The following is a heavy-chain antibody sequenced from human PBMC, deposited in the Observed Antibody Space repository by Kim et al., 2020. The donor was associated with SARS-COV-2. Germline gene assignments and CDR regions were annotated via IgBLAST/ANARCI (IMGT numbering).Heavy chain of an antibody. D-gene: IGHD2-15*01. CDR2: IYSSGST. CDR1: GGSLSRSGDH. V-gene: IGHV4-39*01. CDR3: ARIYSSYFYLDV. J-gene: IGHJ6*03. Sequence: SETLSLTCTVSGGSLSRSGDHWGLGWIRQPPEKGLEWIGNIYSSGSTFYNPSLKSRVTISADTSKNEVSLRLSSVTAADTAVYYCARIYSSYFYLDVWG.